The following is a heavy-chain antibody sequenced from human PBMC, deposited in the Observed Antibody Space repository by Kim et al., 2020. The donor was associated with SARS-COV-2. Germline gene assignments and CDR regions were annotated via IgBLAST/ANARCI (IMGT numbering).Heavy chain of an antibody. CDR3: AKDYRPYVDTAMAGD. Sequence: DSVKGRFTISRDNSKNTLYLQMNSLRAEDTAVYYCAKDYRPYVDTAMAGDWGQGTLVTVSS. V-gene: IGHV3-30*02. D-gene: IGHD5-18*01. J-gene: IGHJ4*02.